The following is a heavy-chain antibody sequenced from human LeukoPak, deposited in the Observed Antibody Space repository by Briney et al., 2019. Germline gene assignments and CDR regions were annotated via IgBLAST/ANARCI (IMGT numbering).Heavy chain of an antibody. J-gene: IGHJ4*02. CDR2: IRSKAYGGTT. CDR3: LYYYDSSGYYLPDH. CDR1: GLTFGEYA. Sequence: GGSLRLSRTASGLTFGEYAMSWVRQAPGKGLEWVGVIRSKAYGGTTEYAASVKGRFTISRDDSKSIAYLQMNSLKSEDTAVYHCLYYYDSSGYYLPDHWGQGTLVTVSS. D-gene: IGHD3-22*01. V-gene: IGHV3-49*04.